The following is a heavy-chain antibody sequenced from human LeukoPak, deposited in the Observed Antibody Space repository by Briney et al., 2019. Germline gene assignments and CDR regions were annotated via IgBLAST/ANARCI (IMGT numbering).Heavy chain of an antibody. CDR1: GGSISSGGYY. V-gene: IGHV4-30-2*01. CDR3: ARDSKGGKTRFDP. CDR2: IYHSGST. Sequence: SQTLSLTCTVSGGSISSGGYYWSWIRQPPGKGLEWIGYIYHSGSTYYNPSLKSRVTISVDRSKNQFSLKLSSVTAADTAVYYCARDSKGGKTRFDPWGQGTLVTVSS. J-gene: IGHJ5*02. D-gene: IGHD1-26*01.